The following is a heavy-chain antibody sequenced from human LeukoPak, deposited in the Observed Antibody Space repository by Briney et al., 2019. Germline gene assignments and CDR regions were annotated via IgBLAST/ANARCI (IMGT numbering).Heavy chain of an antibody. Sequence: ASVNVSCKASGDTFTSYDINWVRQATGQGLEWMGWMNPNSGNTGYAQKFQGRVTITRNTSISTAYMELSSLRSEDTAVYYCARVGYSNSYDYWGQGTLVTVSS. D-gene: IGHD4-11*01. CDR3: ARVGYSNSYDY. V-gene: IGHV1-8*03. J-gene: IGHJ4*02. CDR2: MNPNSGNT. CDR1: GDTFTSYD.